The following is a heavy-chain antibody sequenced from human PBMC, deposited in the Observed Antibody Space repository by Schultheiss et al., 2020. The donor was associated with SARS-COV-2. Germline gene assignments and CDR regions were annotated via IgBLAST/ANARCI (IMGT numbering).Heavy chain of an antibody. Sequence: KISCKASGGTFSSDEISWVRQAPGQGFEWMGGIIPIIGTANYAQNFQDRVTITADEFTSTAYMELSSLRSEDTAVYYCARDQPTYYYDSSGPDSDAFDIWGQGTMVTVSS. V-gene: IGHV1-69*01. CDR3: ARDQPTYYYDSSGPDSDAFDI. D-gene: IGHD3-22*01. CDR1: GGTFSSDE. CDR2: IIPIIGTA. J-gene: IGHJ3*02.